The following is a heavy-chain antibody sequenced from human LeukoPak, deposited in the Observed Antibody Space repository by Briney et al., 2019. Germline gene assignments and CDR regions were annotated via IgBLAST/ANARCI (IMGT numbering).Heavy chain of an antibody. Sequence: SVKVSCKASGGTFSSYAISWVRQAPGQGLEWMGGIIPIFGTANYAQKFQGRVTMTRDTSTSTVFMELSSLRSEDTAVYYCARALGRSISSPWFDPWGQGTLVTVSS. CDR2: IIPIFGTA. J-gene: IGHJ5*02. D-gene: IGHD6-6*01. CDR3: ARALGRSISSPWFDP. V-gene: IGHV1-69*05. CDR1: GGTFSSYA.